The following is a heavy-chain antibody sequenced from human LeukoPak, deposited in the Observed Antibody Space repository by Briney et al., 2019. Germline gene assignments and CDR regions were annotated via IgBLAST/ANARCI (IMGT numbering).Heavy chain of an antibody. V-gene: IGHV4-34*01. D-gene: IGHD3-22*01. J-gene: IGHJ6*02. CDR3: ARHSSGYYYYYYGMDV. Sequence: PSETLSLTCAVYGGSFSGYYWSWIRQPPGKGLEWIGEINHSGSTNYNPSLKSRVTISVDTSKNQFSLKLSSVTAADTAVYYCARHSSGYYYYYYGMDVWGQGTTVTVSS. CDR1: GGSFSGYY. CDR2: INHSGST.